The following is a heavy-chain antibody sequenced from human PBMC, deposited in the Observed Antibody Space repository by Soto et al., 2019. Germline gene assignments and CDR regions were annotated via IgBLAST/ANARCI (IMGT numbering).Heavy chain of an antibody. V-gene: IGHV3-33*08. CDR2: IWYDGSNK. CDR3: ARSDCTGAYCYSWPFNYGVDV. D-gene: IGHD2-21*02. Sequence: ESGGGVVQPGGSLRLSCTTSGFTFNTYGMHWVRQAPGKGLEWVAIIWYDGSNKYYADSVKGRFIISRDNSKNTLYLQMNSLRAEDTALYYCARSDCTGAYCYSWPFNYGVDVWGQGTTVTVSS. J-gene: IGHJ6*02. CDR1: GFTFNTYG.